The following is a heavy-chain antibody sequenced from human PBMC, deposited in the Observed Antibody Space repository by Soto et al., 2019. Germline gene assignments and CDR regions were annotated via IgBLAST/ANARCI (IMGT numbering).Heavy chain of an antibody. J-gene: IGHJ4*02. Sequence: SETLSLTCTVSGGSISSGCYYWSWIRQHPGKGLEWIGYIYYSGSTYYNPSLKSRVTISVDTSKNQFSLKLSSVTAADTAVYYCARANYFESSGPFDYWGPGTLVTVSS. CDR3: ARANYFESSGPFDY. V-gene: IGHV4-31*03. D-gene: IGHD3-22*01. CDR2: IYYSGST. CDR1: GGSISSGCYY.